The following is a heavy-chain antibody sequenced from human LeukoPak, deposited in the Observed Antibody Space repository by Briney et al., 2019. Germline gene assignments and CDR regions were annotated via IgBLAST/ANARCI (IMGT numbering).Heavy chain of an antibody. CDR2: ITGSGGRT. V-gene: IGHV3-23*01. Sequence: GGSLRLSCAASGVTLSSYAMSWVRQAPGKGLEWMSSITGSGGRTYYADSVKGRFIISRDNSKNTVYLQMNSLRTEDTAVYYCAKNPSILRINWFDPWGQGTLVTVSS. J-gene: IGHJ5*02. D-gene: IGHD3-9*01. CDR3: AKNPSILRINWFDP. CDR1: GVTLSSYA.